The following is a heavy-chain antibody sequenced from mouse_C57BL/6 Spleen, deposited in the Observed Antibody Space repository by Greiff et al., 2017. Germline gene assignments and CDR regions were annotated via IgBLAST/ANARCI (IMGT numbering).Heavy chain of an antibody. CDR1: GYTFTEYT. CDR2: FYPGSGSI. CDR3: ARQEEGGYYDYDGAFAY. D-gene: IGHD2-4*01. V-gene: IGHV1-62-2*01. Sequence: QVHVKQSGAELVKPGASVKLSCKASGYTFTEYTIHWVKQRSGQGLEWIGWFYPGSGSIKYNEKFKDKATLTADTSSSTVYMELSRLTSEDSAVYLCARQEEGGYYDYDGAFAYWGQGTPVTVSS. J-gene: IGHJ3*01.